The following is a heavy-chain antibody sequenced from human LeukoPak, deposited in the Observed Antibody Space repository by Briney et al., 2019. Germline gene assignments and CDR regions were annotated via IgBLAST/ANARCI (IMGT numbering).Heavy chain of an antibody. CDR2: INPSGGST. CDR1: GYTFTSYY. J-gene: IGHJ4*02. D-gene: IGHD3-3*01. V-gene: IGHV1-46*01. Sequence: ASVKVSCKASGYTFTSYYMHWVRQAPGQGLEWMGIINPSGGSTSYAQKFQGRVTMNRDMSTSTVYMELSSLRSEDTAVYYCARSNVLRFLEWFSEEFDYWGQGTLVTVSS. CDR3: ARSNVLRFLEWFSEEFDY.